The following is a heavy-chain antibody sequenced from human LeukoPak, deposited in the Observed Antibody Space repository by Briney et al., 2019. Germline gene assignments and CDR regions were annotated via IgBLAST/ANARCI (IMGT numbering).Heavy chain of an antibody. CDR2: IYHSGST. D-gene: IGHD1-14*01. V-gene: IGHV4-30-2*01. CDR1: GVSISSGGYS. Sequence: SQTLSLTCAVSGVSISSGGYSWRWIRQPPGKGLEWIGYIYHSGSTYYNPSLKSRVTISVDRSKTQFSLKLSSVTAADTAVYYCARRGRGNQGWWFDPWGQGTLVTVSS. J-gene: IGHJ5*02. CDR3: ARRGRGNQGWWFDP.